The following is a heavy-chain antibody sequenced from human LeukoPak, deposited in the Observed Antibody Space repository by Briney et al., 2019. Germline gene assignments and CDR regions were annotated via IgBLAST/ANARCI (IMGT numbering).Heavy chain of an antibody. CDR1: GFTVSSSH. CDR3: ARDLRYYYGSGSPY. J-gene: IGHJ4*02. D-gene: IGHD3-10*01. V-gene: IGHV3-66*01. CDR2: IYSGGNT. Sequence: PGGSLRLSCAASGFTVSSSHMSWVRQAPGKGLEWVSIIYSGGNTYYADSVKGRFTISRDNSKNTLFLQMNNLRVEDTAMYYCARDLRYYYGSGSPYWGQGTLVTVSS.